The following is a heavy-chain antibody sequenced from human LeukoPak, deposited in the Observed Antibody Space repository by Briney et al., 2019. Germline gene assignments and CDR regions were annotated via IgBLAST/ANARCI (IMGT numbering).Heavy chain of an antibody. CDR1: GGSVSGGSYY. J-gene: IGHJ4*02. V-gene: IGHV4-61*01. CDR2: IYYSGTT. Sequence: PSETLSLTCTVSGGSVSGGSYYWSWIRQPPGKGLEWIGYIYYSGTTNYNPSLKSRVTISVDTSKNQFSLKLSSVTAADTAAYYCARWVFSSGYYFDFWGQGTLVTVSS. CDR3: ARWVFSSGYYFDF. D-gene: IGHD3-22*01.